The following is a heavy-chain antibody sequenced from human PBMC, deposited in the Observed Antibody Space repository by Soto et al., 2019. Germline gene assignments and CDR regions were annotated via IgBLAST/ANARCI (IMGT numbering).Heavy chain of an antibody. Sequence: QVLLVQSGAEVKKSGASVKVSCKASGYSFINYHIIWMRQAPGQGLQWVGTISLSNGQTSLAQKFQGRVTMTRDTSTKVAFLELRSLKAEDTGVYYCARMFHYDTSGYIDILGGFDVWGQGTQVTVSS. D-gene: IGHD3-22*01. V-gene: IGHV1-46*01. CDR2: ISLSNGQT. CDR3: ARMFHYDTSGYIDILGGFDV. J-gene: IGHJ3*01. CDR1: GYSFINYH.